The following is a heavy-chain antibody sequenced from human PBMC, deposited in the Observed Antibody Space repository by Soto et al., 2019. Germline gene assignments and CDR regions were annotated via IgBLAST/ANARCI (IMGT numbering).Heavy chain of an antibody. CDR1: GDSISSRNW. D-gene: IGHD2-8*01. CDR2: IHHSGST. V-gene: IGHV4-4*02. J-gene: IGHJ5*02. Sequence: QVQLQESGPGLVKPSETLSLTCAVSGDSISSRNWWSWVRQTPGKGLEYIGEIHHSGSTSYNPSLKSRVTMSVDKSKNQFSLNLNSVTAADTAIYYCARRKLEMMYVGWFDPWGQGTLVTVSS. CDR3: ARRKLEMMYVGWFDP.